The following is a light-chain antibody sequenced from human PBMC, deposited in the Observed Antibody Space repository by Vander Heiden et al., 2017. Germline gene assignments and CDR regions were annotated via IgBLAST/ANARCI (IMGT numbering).Light chain of an antibody. CDR3: IAYAGSNNLV. CDR1: SSDGGGYKY. J-gene: IGLJ2*01. V-gene: IGLV2-8*01. CDR2: EVT. Sequence: QSALTQPPSASGSPGQSVTVSCTGTSSDGGGYKYVSWYQQRPGKAPKLMIYEVTKRPSGVPDRFSGSKSGNTASLTVSGLQAEDEADYYCIAYAGSNNLVFGGGTKLTVL.